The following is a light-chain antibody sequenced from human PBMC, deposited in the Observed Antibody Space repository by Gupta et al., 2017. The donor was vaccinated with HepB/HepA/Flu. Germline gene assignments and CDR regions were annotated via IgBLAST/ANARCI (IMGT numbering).Light chain of an antibody. CDR3: QSYDSSLSGSVV. Sequence: QSVLTQPPSVSGAPGLTVTISCTGSSSNIGAHYDVHWYQQFPGTVPKLLIYSNDKRPSGVPDRFSGSKSGTSASLAITGLQAEDEADYYCQSYDSSLSGSVVFGGGTRVTVL. CDR1: SSNIGAHYD. V-gene: IGLV1-40*01. CDR2: SND. J-gene: IGLJ2*01.